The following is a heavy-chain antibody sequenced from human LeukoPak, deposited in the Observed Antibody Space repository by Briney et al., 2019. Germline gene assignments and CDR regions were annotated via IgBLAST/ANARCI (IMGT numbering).Heavy chain of an antibody. CDR1: GFTSNDYH. J-gene: IGHJ4*02. CDR2: ISGSGSTI. D-gene: IGHD5-18*01. CDR3: ARTRYIYGWCYFDF. V-gene: IGHV3-11*01. Sequence: PGGSLRLSCAAAGFTSNDYHMTWIRQAPGKGLEWVSYISGSGSTIHYADSVRGRFTISRDNAKNSLYLQMNNLRAEDTAVYYCARTRYIYGWCYFDFWGQGTLVTVSS.